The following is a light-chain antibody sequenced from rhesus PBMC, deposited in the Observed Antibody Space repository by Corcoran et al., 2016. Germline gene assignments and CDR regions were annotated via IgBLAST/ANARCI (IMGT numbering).Light chain of an antibody. CDR3: LQYSSRLFT. V-gene: IGKV1-22*01. Sequence: DIQMTQSPSSLSASVGDTVTITCRASQSISSWLDWYQQKPGKAPKLLIDKASSLQSGGPSRFSGSGSGTDFTLTISSLQPEDFATYYCLQYSSRLFTFGPGTKLDIK. CDR1: QSISSW. CDR2: KAS. J-gene: IGKJ3*01.